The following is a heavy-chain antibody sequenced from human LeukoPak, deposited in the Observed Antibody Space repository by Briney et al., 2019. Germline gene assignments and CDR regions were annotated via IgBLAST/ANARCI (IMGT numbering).Heavy chain of an antibody. V-gene: IGHV4-59*01. Sequence: KPSETLSLTCTVSGDSISLYYWSWIRQPPGKGLEWIGYMHYSGSTNYNPSLKSRVIISVETSKNQLSLKLSSVTAADTAVYYCARDRGSSGWYYFDYWGQGTLVTVSS. J-gene: IGHJ4*02. CDR1: GDSISLYY. D-gene: IGHD6-19*01. CDR2: MHYSGST. CDR3: ARDRGSSGWYYFDY.